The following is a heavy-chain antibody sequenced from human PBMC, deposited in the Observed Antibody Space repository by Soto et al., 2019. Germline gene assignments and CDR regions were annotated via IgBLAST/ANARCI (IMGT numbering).Heavy chain of an antibody. CDR3: ARESIAVAGNGAFDI. CDR2: INPNSGGT. D-gene: IGHD6-19*01. J-gene: IGHJ3*02. CDR1: GYTFTGYY. V-gene: IGHV1-2*04. Sequence: GESLKISCKASGYTFTGYYMHWVRQAPGQGLEWMGWINPNSGGTNYAQKFQGWVTMTRDTSISTAYMELSRLRSDDTAVYYCARESIAVAGNGAFDIWGQGTMVTVSS.